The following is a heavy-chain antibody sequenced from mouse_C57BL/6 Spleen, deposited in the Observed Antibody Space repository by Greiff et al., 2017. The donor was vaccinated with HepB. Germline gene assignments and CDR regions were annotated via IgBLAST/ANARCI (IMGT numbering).Heavy chain of an antibody. J-gene: IGHJ4*01. D-gene: IGHD2-1*01. Sequence: EVKLRESGPGLVKPSQSLSLTCSVTGYSITSGYYWNWIRQFPGNKLEWMGYISYDGSNNYNPSLKNRISITRDTSKNQFFLKLNSVTTEDTATYYCARSYGNYVSAMDYWGQGTSVTVSS. CDR2: ISYDGSN. V-gene: IGHV3-6*01. CDR1: GYSITSGYY. CDR3: ARSYGNYVSAMDY.